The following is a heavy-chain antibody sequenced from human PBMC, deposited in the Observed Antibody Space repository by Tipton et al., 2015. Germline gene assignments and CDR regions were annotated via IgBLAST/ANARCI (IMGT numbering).Heavy chain of an antibody. CDR3: ARHKDSGTYPLDY. D-gene: IGHD3-10*01. Sequence: LRLFCTVSGGSVSSGSYYWSWIRQPPGKGLEWIGYISYTETSHYNASLKSRVTISKDTSKNQFSLTLTSVTAADTAVYYCARHKDSGTYPLDYWGQGTLVTVSS. V-gene: IGHV4-61*01. CDR2: ISYTETS. CDR1: GGSVSSGSYY. J-gene: IGHJ4*02.